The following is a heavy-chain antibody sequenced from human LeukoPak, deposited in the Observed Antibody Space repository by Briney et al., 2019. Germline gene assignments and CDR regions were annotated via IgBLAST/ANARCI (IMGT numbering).Heavy chain of an antibody. CDR3: ARDPHYYGSGSYSH. V-gene: IGHV3-53*01. CDR1: GFTVSNSY. D-gene: IGHD3-10*01. Sequence: GGSLRLSCAASGFTVSNSYMIWVRQAPGEGLEWVSVIYSGGLTYYADSVKGRFTISRDNSKNTLYLEMNSLRAEDTAMYYCARDPHYYGSGSYSHWGRGTLVTVSS. CDR2: IYSGGLT. J-gene: IGHJ4*02.